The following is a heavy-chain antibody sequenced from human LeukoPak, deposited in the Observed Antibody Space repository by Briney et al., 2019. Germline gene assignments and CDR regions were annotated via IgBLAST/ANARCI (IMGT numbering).Heavy chain of an antibody. CDR3: ARGFGVVTAFDI. J-gene: IGHJ3*02. CDR1: GGPISSHY. D-gene: IGHD3-3*01. V-gene: IGHV4-59*11. Sequence: SETLSLTCTVSGGPISSHYWSWIRQPPGKGLEWIGHIYYSGSTNYNPSLKSRVTISVDTSKNQFSLRLSSVTAADTAVYYCARGFGVVTAFDIWGQGTMVTVSS. CDR2: IYYSGST.